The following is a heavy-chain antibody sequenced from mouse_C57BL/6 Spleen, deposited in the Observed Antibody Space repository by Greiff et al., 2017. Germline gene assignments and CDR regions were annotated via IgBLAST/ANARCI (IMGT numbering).Heavy chain of an antibody. D-gene: IGHD1-1*01. CDR1: GYTFPGYW. V-gene: IGHV1-9*01. Sequence: VQLQQSGAELMKPGASVKLSCKATGYTFPGYWIEWVKQRPGHGLEWIGEILPGSGSTNYNEKFKGKATFTADTSSNTAYMQLSSLTTEDSAIYYCARRGEYYYGSSSRFAYWGQGTLVTVSA. J-gene: IGHJ3*01. CDR2: ILPGSGST. CDR3: ARRGEYYYGSSSRFAY.